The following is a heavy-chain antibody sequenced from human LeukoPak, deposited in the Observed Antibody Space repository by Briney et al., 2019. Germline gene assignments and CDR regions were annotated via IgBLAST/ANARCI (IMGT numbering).Heavy chain of an antibody. V-gene: IGHV4-61*02. Sequence: PSETLSLTCTVAGGSISSGSYYWSWIRQPAGKGLEWIGRIYTSGSTNYNPSLKSRVTISVDTSKNQFSLKLSSVTAADTAVYYCARRDGYNFDYWGQGTLVTVSS. CDR3: ARRDGYNFDY. CDR1: GGSISSGSYY. J-gene: IGHJ4*02. CDR2: IYTSGST. D-gene: IGHD5-24*01.